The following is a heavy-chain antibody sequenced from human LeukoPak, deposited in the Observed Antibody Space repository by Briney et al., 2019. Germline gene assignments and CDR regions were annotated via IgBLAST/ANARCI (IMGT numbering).Heavy chain of an antibody. CDR2: INHSGST. D-gene: IGHD3-10*01. J-gene: IGHJ5*02. V-gene: IGHV4-34*01. Sequence: SETLSLTCAVYGGSFSGYYWSWIRQPPGKGLEWIGEINHSGSTNYNPSLKSRVTISVDTSKNQFSLKLSSVTAADTAVYYCASFSWGSGSYNQEAIWSWFDPWGQGTLVTVSS. CDR1: GGSFSGYY. CDR3: ASFSWGSGSYNQEAIWSWFDP.